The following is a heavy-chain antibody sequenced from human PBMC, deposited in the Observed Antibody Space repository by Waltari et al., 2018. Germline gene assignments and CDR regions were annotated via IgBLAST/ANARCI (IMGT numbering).Heavy chain of an antibody. CDR3: ALDTGALWMDV. CDR2: INPSGGST. D-gene: IGHD2-21*01. J-gene: IGHJ6*02. CDR1: EYTFASSY. V-gene: IGHV1-46*01. Sequence: QVQLVQSGAEVKTPGASVNISCKTSEYTFASSYIHWVRQAPGQGLEWMGIINPSGGSTIYAQKFQARVTMTRDTSTSTVYMELSSLRSEDTAVYYCALDTGALWMDVWGQGTTVTVSS.